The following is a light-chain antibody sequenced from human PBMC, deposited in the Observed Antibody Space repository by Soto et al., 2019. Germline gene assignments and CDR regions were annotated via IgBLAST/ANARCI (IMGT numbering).Light chain of an antibody. CDR2: DAP. J-gene: IGKJ5*01. Sequence: EIVLTQSPATLSLSPGARAPLSCRARQSVSSYLAWYQHKPGQAPRLLIYDAPNRATGIPPRFSGSGSGTDFTLTISSLQPEDFAVYYCQQYGNSPITFGQGTRLEIK. CDR1: QSVSSY. V-gene: IGKV3-11*01. CDR3: QQYGNSPIT.